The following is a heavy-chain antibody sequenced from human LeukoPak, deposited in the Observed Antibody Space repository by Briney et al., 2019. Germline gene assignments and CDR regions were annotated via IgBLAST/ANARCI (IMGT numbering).Heavy chain of an antibody. Sequence: GGSLRLSCAASGFTFSSYGMHWVRQAPGKGLEWVAVISYDGSNKYYADSVKGRFTISRDNSKNTLYLQMNSLRAEDTAVYYCAKDWVYWGQGTLVTVSS. CDR1: GFTFSSYG. CDR2: ISYDGSNK. CDR3: AKDWVY. D-gene: IGHD3-16*01. J-gene: IGHJ4*02. V-gene: IGHV3-30*18.